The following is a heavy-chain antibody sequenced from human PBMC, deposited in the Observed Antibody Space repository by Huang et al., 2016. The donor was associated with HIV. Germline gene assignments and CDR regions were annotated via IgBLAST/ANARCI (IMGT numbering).Heavy chain of an antibody. D-gene: IGHD3-22*01. J-gene: IGHJ4*02. Sequence: VQLVQSEAEVKKPGSSVKVSCKASGGTFISYAISWVLQAPGQGLEWMGGIIPIFGTANYAQKFQGRVTITADESTSTAYMELSSLRSEDTAVYYCARARGYYDSSVSYYFDYWGQGTLVTVSS. CDR2: IIPIFGTA. V-gene: IGHV1-69*13. CDR3: ARARGYYDSSVSYYFDY. CDR1: GGTFISYA.